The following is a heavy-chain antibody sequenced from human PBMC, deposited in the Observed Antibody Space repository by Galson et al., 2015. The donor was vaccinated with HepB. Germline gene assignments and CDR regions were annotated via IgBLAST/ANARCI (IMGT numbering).Heavy chain of an antibody. CDR1: GFTFSSYG. D-gene: IGHD1-7*01. CDR2: IWYDGSNK. J-gene: IGHJ4*02. Sequence: SLRLSCAASGFTFSSYGMHWVRQAPGQGLERVAVIWYDGSNKYYADSVKGRFTISRDNSKNTLYLQMNSLRAEDTAVCYCARDGEAGTMDYWGQGTLVTVSS. CDR3: ARDGEAGTMDY. V-gene: IGHV3-33*08.